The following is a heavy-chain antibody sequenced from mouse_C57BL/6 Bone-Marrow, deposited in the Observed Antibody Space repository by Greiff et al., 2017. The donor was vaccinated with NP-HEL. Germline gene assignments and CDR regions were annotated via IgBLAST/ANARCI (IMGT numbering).Heavy chain of an antibody. CDR1: GYAFTNYL. CDR2: INPGSGGT. CDR3: ARLGLGRHFDV. V-gene: IGHV1-54*01. J-gene: IGHJ1*03. Sequence: QVQLQQSGAELVRPGTSVKVSCKASGYAFTNYLIEWVKQRPGQGLEWIGVINPGSGGTNYNEKFKGKATLTADKSSSTAYMQLSSLTSEDSAVYFCARLGLGRHFDVWGTGTTVTVSS. D-gene: IGHD4-1*01.